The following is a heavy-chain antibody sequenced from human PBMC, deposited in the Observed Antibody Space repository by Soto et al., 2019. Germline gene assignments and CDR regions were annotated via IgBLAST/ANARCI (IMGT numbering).Heavy chain of an antibody. Sequence: QVQLVESGGGVVQPGRSLRLSCAASGFTFSSYAMHWVRQAPGKGLEWVAVISYDGSNKYYADSVKGRFTISRDNSKNTLYLQMNSRRAEDTAVYYCARDEDEYSGSSGNLASWGQGTLVTVSS. CDR1: GFTFSSYA. V-gene: IGHV3-30-3*01. J-gene: IGHJ5*02. CDR3: ARDEDEYSGSSGNLAS. CDR2: ISYDGSNK. D-gene: IGHD6-6*01.